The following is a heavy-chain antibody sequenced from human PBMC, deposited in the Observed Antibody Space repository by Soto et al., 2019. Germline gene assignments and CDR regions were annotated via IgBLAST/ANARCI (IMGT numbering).Heavy chain of an antibody. CDR1: GFTFSVFA. J-gene: IGHJ6*02. Sequence: GGSLRLSCLASGFTFSVFAMTWVRHVPGRGLEWVASLDGAGGSTYYAESVRGRYSISRDNSQNTLFLQMKRLTVDDTAIYYCAAPRDEYGSGVSWFTYGMDIWGQGTTVTVSS. V-gene: IGHV3-23*01. CDR3: AAPRDEYGSGVSWFTYGMDI. D-gene: IGHD3-10*01. CDR2: LDGAGGST.